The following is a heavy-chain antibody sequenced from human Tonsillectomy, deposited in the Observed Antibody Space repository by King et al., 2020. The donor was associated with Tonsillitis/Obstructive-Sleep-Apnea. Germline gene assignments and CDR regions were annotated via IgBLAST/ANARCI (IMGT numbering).Heavy chain of an antibody. CDR3: AKYTGRLLTPYMDV. D-gene: IGHD3-3*01. V-gene: IGHV3-9*01. Sequence: VQLVESGGALVQPGRSLRLSCAASGFTFDDYAMHWVRQAPGKGLEWVSGITWNSGDIGYADSVKGRFTISRDKAKNSLYLQMNSLRAEDTALYYCAKYTGRLLTPYMDVWGKGTTVTASS. J-gene: IGHJ6*03. CDR1: GFTFDDYA. CDR2: ITWNSGDI.